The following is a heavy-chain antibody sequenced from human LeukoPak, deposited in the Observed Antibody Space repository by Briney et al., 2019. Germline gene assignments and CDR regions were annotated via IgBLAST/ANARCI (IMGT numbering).Heavy chain of an antibody. V-gene: IGHV3-74*01. J-gene: IGHJ4*02. D-gene: IGHD4-23*01. CDR1: GFTFSSYW. Sequence: GGSLRLSCAASGFTFSSYWMNWVRQAPGKGLVWVSRIASDGSSSTYADSVKGRFSISRDNAKNTLYLQMNSLRVEDTAVYYCARGRPHGNDFWGQGTLVTVSS. CDR2: IASDGSSS. CDR3: ARGRPHGNDF.